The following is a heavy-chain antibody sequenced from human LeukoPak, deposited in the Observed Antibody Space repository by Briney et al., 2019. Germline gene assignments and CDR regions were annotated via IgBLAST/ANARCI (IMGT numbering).Heavy chain of an antibody. CDR2: IYYSGST. J-gene: IGHJ5*02. V-gene: IGHV4-39*01. Sequence: PSETLSLTCTVSGGSISSSSYYWGWIRQPPGKGLEWIGSIYYSGSTYYNPSLKSRVTISVDTSKNQFSLKLSSVTAADTAVYYCASCPSAYYDFWSGGNWFDPWGQGTLVTVSS. CDR3: ASCPSAYYDFWSGGNWFDP. D-gene: IGHD3-3*01. CDR1: GGSISSSSYY.